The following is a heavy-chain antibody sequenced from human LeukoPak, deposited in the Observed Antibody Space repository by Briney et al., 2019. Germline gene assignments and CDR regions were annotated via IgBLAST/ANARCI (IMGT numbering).Heavy chain of an antibody. D-gene: IGHD2-15*01. CDR2: IYSGDNT. CDR3: ARDTGSGYCTGGRCRGAFDI. V-gene: IGHV3-53*01. CDR1: GFSVGSNY. Sequence: GGSLRLSCAASGFSVGSNYMTWVRQAPGKGLQWVSVIYSGDNTYYADSVKGRFTISRDTPKNTLYLQMNSLRAEDTAVYYCARDTGSGYCTGGRCRGAFDIWGQGTKVTVSS. J-gene: IGHJ3*02.